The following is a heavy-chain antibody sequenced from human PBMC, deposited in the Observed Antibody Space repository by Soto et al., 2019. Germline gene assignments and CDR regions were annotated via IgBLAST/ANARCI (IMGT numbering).Heavy chain of an antibody. CDR3: AKLRRGGAYSSNWFPFDY. CDR1: GFTFSSYA. CDR2: ISGSGGGT. V-gene: IGHV3-23*01. D-gene: IGHD6-13*01. J-gene: IGHJ4*02. Sequence: GGSLRLSCAASGFTFSSYAMSWVRQAPGKGLQWVSGISGSGGGTYYADSVKGRFTISRDNSKNTVYLQMNSLRAEDTAVYYCAKLRRGGAYSSNWFPFDYWGQGTLVTVSS.